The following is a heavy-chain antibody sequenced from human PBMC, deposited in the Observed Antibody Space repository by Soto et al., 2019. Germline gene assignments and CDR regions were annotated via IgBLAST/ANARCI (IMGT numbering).Heavy chain of an antibody. Sequence: PSETLSLTCTVSGGSISSSSYYWGWIRQPPGKGLEWIGSIYYSGSTYYNPSLKSRVTISVDTSKNQLSLKLSSVTAADTAVYYCAVPGYSGYDLRYWGKGTLVTVSS. V-gene: IGHV4-39*01. CDR1: GGSISSSSYY. D-gene: IGHD5-12*01. CDR3: AVPGYSGYDLRY. CDR2: IYYSGST. J-gene: IGHJ4*02.